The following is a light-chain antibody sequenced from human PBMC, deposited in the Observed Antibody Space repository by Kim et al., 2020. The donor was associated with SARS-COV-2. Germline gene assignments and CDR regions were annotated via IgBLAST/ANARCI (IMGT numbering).Light chain of an antibody. J-gene: IGLJ1*01. CDR1: KLGDKY. Sequence: VSPGQTASITCSGDKLGDKYASWYQQKPGKSPVVVIFRDNRRPSGIPERFSGSNSGNTATLTISGTQAMDEADYYCQAWDSSIYVFGTGTKVTVL. CDR2: RDN. CDR3: QAWDSSIYV. V-gene: IGLV3-1*01.